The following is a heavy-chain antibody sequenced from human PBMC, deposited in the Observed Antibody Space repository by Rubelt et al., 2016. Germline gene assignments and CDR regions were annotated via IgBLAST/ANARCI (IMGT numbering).Heavy chain of an antibody. CDR3: ARGYCTNGVCLDACDI. Sequence: QVQLQQWGAGLLKPSETLSLTCAVYGGSFSGYYWSWIRQPPGKGPEWIGEINHSGSTNSNPSLNTAVSIAVATPMIHFSMERSSVIAAYTVVYYCARGYCTNGVCLDACDIWGQGTMVSVSS. CDR1: GGSFSGYY. J-gene: IGHJ3*02. V-gene: IGHV4-34*01. CDR2: INHSGST. D-gene: IGHD2-8*01.